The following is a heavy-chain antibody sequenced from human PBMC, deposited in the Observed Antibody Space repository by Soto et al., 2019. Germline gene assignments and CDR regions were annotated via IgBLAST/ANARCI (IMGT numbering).Heavy chain of an antibody. J-gene: IGHJ3*02. CDR2: INPNSGGT. V-gene: IGHV1-2*04. CDR3: ARGITMVRGVTSDAFDI. D-gene: IGHD3-10*01. CDR1: GYTFTGYY. Sequence: ASVKVSCKASGYTFTGYYMHWVRQAPGQGLEWMGWINPNSGGTNYAQKFQGWVTMTRDTSISTAYMELSRLRSDDTAVYYCARGITMVRGVTSDAFDIWGQGTMVTVSS.